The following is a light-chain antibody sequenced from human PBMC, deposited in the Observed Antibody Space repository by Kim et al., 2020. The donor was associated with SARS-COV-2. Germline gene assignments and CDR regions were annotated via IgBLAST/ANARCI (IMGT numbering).Light chain of an antibody. J-gene: IGLJ3*02. Sequence: QSALTQPASVSGSPGQSITISCTGTSSDVGGYNYVSWYQQHPGKAPKPMIYDVSNRPSGVSNRFSGSKSGNTASLTISGLQAEDEADYYCSSYTSSSTLKGVFGGGNKLAVL. V-gene: IGLV2-14*03. CDR3: SSYTSSSTLKGV. CDR1: SSDVGGYNY. CDR2: DVS.